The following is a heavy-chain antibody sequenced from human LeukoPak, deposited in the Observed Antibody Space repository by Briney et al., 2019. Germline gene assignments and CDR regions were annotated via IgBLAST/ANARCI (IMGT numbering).Heavy chain of an antibody. Sequence: ASVKVSCKAPGGTFSSYAISWVRQAPGQGLEWMGRIIPIFGTANYAQKFQGRVTITADKSTSTAYMELSSLRSEDTAVYYCAREGDYDSSGYYFDYWGQGTLVTVSS. CDR1: GGTFSSYA. CDR3: AREGDYDSSGYYFDY. J-gene: IGHJ4*02. D-gene: IGHD3-22*01. CDR2: IIPIFGTA. V-gene: IGHV1-69*06.